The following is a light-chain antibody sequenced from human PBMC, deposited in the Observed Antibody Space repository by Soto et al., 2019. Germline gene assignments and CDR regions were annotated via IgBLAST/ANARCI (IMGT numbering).Light chain of an antibody. J-gene: IGKJ4*01. CDR1: ESVGYY. Sequence: EIVLTQSPATLSLSPGERATLSCRASESVGYYLAWYQQKPGQAPRLLIYDTSNRATGIPARFSGSGSGTDFTLTISSLEPEDCAVYYCQQRSNWPPTFGGGTKVEIK. CDR2: DTS. V-gene: IGKV3-11*01. CDR3: QQRSNWPPT.